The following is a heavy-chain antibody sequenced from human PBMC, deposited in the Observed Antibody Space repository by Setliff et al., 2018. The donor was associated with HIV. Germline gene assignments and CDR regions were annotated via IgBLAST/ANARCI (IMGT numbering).Heavy chain of an antibody. V-gene: IGHV4-39*07. Sequence: KPSETLSLTCTVSGGSISNNNYYWGWIRQPPGKGLEWIGSIYYSGSTYYSPSLRSRVTISVDRSKNQFSLRLSSVTAADTAVYYCARGFRSGRIFGIDYWGQGTLVTVSS. D-gene: IGHD3-3*01. J-gene: IGHJ4*02. CDR1: GGSISNNNYY. CDR3: ARGFRSGRIFGIDY. CDR2: IYYSGST.